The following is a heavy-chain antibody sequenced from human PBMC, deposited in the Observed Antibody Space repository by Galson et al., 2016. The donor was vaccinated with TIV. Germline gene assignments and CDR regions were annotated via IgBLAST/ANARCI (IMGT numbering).Heavy chain of an antibody. CDR2: ISDGGNT. Sequence: SLRLSCAASGLSVSINYMTWVRQAPGKGLEWVSLISDGGNTYYPASVKGRFSISRDNSKNTLYLQMNGLRAEDTAVDYCARDRVVDATYYYYYYCMDVWGQGTAVTVSS. CDR1: GLSVSINY. CDR3: ARDRVVDATYYYYYYCMDV. V-gene: IGHV3-66*02. J-gene: IGHJ6*02. D-gene: IGHD1-26*01.